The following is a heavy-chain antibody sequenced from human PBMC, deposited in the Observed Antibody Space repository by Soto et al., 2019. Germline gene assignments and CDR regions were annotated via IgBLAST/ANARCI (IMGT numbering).Heavy chain of an antibody. CDR2: VYYSGST. J-gene: IGHJ4*02. CDR3: AREPYYSDRSGYHTSFFDY. D-gene: IGHD3-22*01. Sequence: LSLTCTVSGGSISSYYWSWIRQSPGKGLEWIGYVYYSGSTNYNPSLKSRLTISVDTSKNQFSLKLSSVTAADTAVYYCAREPYYSDRSGYHTSFFDYWGQGTLVTVSS. V-gene: IGHV4-59*01. CDR1: GGSISSYY.